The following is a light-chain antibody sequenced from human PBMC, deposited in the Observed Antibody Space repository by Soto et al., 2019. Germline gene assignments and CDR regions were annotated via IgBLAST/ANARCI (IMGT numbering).Light chain of an antibody. Sequence: EVVMTISPSALSVSTGERATLSCRASESVFGYLAWYQHKPGQAPRLLIYDASNRASGIPDRFSGSGSGTEFTLTISSLQSEDFAFFYCQQYAGWPRPFAQGTKVAI. CDR2: DAS. V-gene: IGKV3-15*01. J-gene: IGKJ1*01. CDR3: QQYAGWPRP. CDR1: ESVFGY.